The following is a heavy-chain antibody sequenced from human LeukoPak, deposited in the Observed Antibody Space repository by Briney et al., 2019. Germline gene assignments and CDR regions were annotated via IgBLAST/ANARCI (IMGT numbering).Heavy chain of an antibody. J-gene: IGHJ5*02. CDR3: ARARVRRDSSSWYDES. V-gene: IGHV1-18*01. Sequence: ASVKVSCKASGYTFTSYGISWVRQAPGQGLEWMGWISAYNGNTNYAQKLQGRVTMTTDTSTSTAYMELRSLRSDDTAMYYCARARVRRDSSSWYDESWGQGTLVTVSS. D-gene: IGHD6-13*01. CDR2: ISAYNGNT. CDR1: GYTFTSYG.